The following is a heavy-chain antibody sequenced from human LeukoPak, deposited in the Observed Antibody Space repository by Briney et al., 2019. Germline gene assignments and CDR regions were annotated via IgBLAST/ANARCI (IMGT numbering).Heavy chain of an antibody. D-gene: IGHD3-10*01. CDR1: GYTFSNYY. V-gene: IGHV1-69*06. CDR2: IIPIFGTA. Sequence: GASVKVSCKASGYTFSNYYIHWVRQAPGQGLEWMGGIIPIFGTANYAQKFQGRVTITADKSTSTAYMELSSLRSEDTAVYYCARDYYGSGSYYVFDYWGQGTLVTVSS. CDR3: ARDYYGSGSYYVFDY. J-gene: IGHJ4*02.